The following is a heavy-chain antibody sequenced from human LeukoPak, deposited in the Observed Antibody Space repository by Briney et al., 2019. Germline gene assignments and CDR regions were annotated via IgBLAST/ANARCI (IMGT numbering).Heavy chain of an antibody. J-gene: IGHJ5*02. CDR2: IYSGGST. D-gene: IGHD1-7*01. V-gene: IGHV3-53*01. CDR1: GFTVSSNY. CDR3: ARARYNWNSVWFDP. Sequence: GGSLRLSCAASGFTVSSNYMSWVRQAPGKGLEWVSVIYSGGSTYYADSVKGRFTISRDNSKNTLYLQMNSLRAEDMAVYYCARARYNWNSVWFDPWGQGTLVTVSS.